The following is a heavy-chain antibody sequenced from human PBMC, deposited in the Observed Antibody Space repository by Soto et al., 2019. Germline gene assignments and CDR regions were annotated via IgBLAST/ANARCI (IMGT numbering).Heavy chain of an antibody. CDR2: VYPGDSDT. Sequence: GESLKISCKGSGYSFSSYWIGWVRQMPGEGLEWMGFVYPGDSDTRYSPSFQGHVTISVDKSISTAYLQWSSLRASDTAMYYCARPLSPYYYYYGMDVWGQGTTVTVSS. CDR3: ARPLSPYYYYYGMDV. J-gene: IGHJ6*02. CDR1: GYSFSSYW. V-gene: IGHV5-51*01.